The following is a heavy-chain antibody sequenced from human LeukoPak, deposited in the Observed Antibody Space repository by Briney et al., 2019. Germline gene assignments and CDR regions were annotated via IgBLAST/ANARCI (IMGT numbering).Heavy chain of an antibody. J-gene: IGHJ4*02. CDR3: ARVAGGGVLFYFGY. CDR1: GFTFSDYY. Sequence: PGGSLRLSCVASGFTFSDYYMSWIRQAPGKGLEWASYISSSGNTIYYADSVKGRFTISRNNAKNSLYLQMNSLRAEDTAVYYCARVAGGGVLFYFGYWGQGTLVTVSS. CDR2: ISSSGNTI. V-gene: IGHV3-11*01. D-gene: IGHD1-26*01.